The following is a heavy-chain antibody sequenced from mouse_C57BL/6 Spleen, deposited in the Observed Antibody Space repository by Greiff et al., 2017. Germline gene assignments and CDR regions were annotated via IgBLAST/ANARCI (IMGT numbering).Heavy chain of an antibody. J-gene: IGHJ4*01. CDR2: IDPSDSYT. CDR1: GYTFPSYW. Sequence: VQLQQPGAELVRPGTSVKMSCKASGYTFPSYWMHWIKQRPGQGLEWIGVIDPSDSYTNYNQKFKGKATLTVDTSSSTAYMQLSSLTSKDSAVYYCARRGNGYAMDYWGQGTSVTVSA. V-gene: IGHV1-59*01. CDR3: ARRGNGYAMDY. D-gene: IGHD2-1*01.